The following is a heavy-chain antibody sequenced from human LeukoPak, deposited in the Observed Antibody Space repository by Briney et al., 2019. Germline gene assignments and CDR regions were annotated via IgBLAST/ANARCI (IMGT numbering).Heavy chain of an antibody. J-gene: IGHJ4*02. CDR2: INPNSGGT. D-gene: IGHD3-22*01. CDR1: GYTFTGYY. Sequence: ASVKVSCKASGYTFTGYYMHWVRQAPGQGLEWMGRINPNSGGTNYAQKFQGRVTMTRDTSISTAYMELSRLRSDDTAVYYCARGTAHYYDSSGYYSGYWGQGTLVTVSS. CDR3: ARGTAHYYDSSGYYSGY. V-gene: IGHV1-2*06.